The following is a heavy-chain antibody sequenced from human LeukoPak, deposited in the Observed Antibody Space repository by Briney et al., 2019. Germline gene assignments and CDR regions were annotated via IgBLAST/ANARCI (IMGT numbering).Heavy chain of an antibody. D-gene: IGHD1-26*01. CDR2: IYYSGST. CDR1: GGSISSYY. CDR3: ARFIVGATTRFDY. Sequence: TETLSLTCTVSGGSISSYYWSWIRQPPGKGLEWIGYIYYSGSTNYNPSLKSRVTISVDTSKNQFSLKLSSVTAADTAVYYCARFIVGATTRFDYWGQGTLVTVSS. V-gene: IGHV4-59*01. J-gene: IGHJ4*02.